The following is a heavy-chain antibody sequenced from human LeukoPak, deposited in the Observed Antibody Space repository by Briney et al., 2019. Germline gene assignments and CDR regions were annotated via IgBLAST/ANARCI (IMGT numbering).Heavy chain of an antibody. CDR1: GGSISSSSYY. CDR3: ARRIMITFGGVIAQDY. Sequence: PSETLSLTCTVSGGSISSSSYYWGWIRQPPGKGLEWIGSIYYSGSTYYNPSLKSRVTISVDTSKSQFSPKLSSVTAADTAVYYCARRIMITFGGVIAQDYWGQGTLVTVSS. V-gene: IGHV4-39*01. CDR2: IYYSGST. D-gene: IGHD3-16*02. J-gene: IGHJ4*02.